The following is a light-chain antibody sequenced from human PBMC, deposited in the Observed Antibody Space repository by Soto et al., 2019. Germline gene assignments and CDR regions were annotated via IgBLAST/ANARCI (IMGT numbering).Light chain of an antibody. Sequence: QSALTQPASVSGSPGQSITISCTGTSSDVGAYKYVSWFQQHLGKAPILMIFDVRSRHSGVSDRFSGSMSGNTDSLTISGLQAEDEADYYCHSYTTSNTYVFGTGTTLAVL. CDR1: SSDVGAYKY. CDR2: DVR. J-gene: IGLJ1*01. CDR3: HSYTTSNTYV. V-gene: IGLV2-14*03.